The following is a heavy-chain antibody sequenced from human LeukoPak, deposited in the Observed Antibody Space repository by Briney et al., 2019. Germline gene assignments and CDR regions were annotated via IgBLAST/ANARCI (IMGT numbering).Heavy chain of an antibody. D-gene: IGHD4-23*01. CDR3: TRGGHDYGGSFDT. J-gene: IGHJ5*02. CDR1: GASIASGSYH. CDR2: ISAGGRT. V-gene: IGHV4-61*02. Sequence: PSEALSLTCAISGASIASGSYHWDWIRQPAGSRPEYMGRISAGGRTNYNPSLKSRLTISMDTSQNHVSLRLSSVTAADTALYFCTRGGHDYGGSFDTWGPGILVTVSS.